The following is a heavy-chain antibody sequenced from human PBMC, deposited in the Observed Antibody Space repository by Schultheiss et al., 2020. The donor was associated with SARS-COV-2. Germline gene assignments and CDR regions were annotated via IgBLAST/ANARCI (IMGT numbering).Heavy chain of an antibody. Sequence: SETLSLTCAVYGGSFSGYYWSWIRQPPGKGLEWIGYIYYSGSTNYNPSLKSRVTISVDTSKNQFSLKLSSLTAADTAVYYCARWDWGYWYFDLWGRGTLVTVSS. CDR2: IYYSGST. CDR3: ARWDWGYWYFDL. V-gene: IGHV4-59*01. J-gene: IGHJ2*01. CDR1: GGSFSGYY. D-gene: IGHD7-27*01.